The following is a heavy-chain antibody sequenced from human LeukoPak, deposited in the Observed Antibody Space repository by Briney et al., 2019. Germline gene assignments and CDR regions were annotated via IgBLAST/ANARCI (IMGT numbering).Heavy chain of an antibody. CDR1: GYTFTGYY. CDR2: INPNSGGT. D-gene: IGHD3-22*01. Sequence: GASVKVSCEASGYTFTGYYMHWVRQAPGQGLEWMGWINPNSGGTNYAQKFQGRVSMTRDTSISTVYMELSRLRSDDTAIYYCAGEFYYDSNWFDPWGQGTLVTVSS. CDR3: AGEFYYDSNWFDP. V-gene: IGHV1-2*02. J-gene: IGHJ5*02.